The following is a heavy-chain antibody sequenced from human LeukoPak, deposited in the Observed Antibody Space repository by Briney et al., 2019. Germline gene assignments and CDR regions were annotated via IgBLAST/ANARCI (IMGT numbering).Heavy chain of an antibody. CDR1: GFTFSSYA. J-gene: IGHJ3*02. CDR2: ISGSGGST. CDR3: AKAKGYNWNWVPQGDAFDI. V-gene: IGHV3-23*01. D-gene: IGHD1-7*01. Sequence: GGSLRLSCAAFGFTFSSYAMSWVRQAPGKGLEWVSAISGSGGSTYYADSVKGRFTISRDNSKNTLYLQMNSLRAEDTAVYYCAKAKGYNWNWVPQGDAFDIWGQGTMVTVSS.